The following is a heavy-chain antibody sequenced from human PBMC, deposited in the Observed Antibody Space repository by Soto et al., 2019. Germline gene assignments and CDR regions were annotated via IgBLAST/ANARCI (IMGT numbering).Heavy chain of an antibody. J-gene: IGHJ4*02. CDR3: AGLPCTSCSLDY. V-gene: IGHV4-31*03. D-gene: IGHD2-2*01. CDR2: IYYSGST. CDR1: GGSIGSGGYY. Sequence: SETLSLTCTVSGGSIGSGGYYWSWIRQHPGKGLEWIGYIYYSGSTYYNPSLKSRVTISVDTSKNQFSLKLSSVTAADTAVYYCAGLPCTSCSLDYWGQGTLVTVSS.